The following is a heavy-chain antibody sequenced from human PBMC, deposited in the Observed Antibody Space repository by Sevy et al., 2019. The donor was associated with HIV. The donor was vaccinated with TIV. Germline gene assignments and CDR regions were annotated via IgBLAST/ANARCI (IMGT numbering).Heavy chain of an antibody. CDR3: ARAPSGSQGQSQYFHH. D-gene: IGHD1-26*01. CDR1: GYTFTNYH. Sequence: ASVKVSCKASGYTFTNYHITWVRQAPGQGLEWMGRITPNNGDTNYAQRLQGRVTMTTDTSTSTVYMELRSLRSDDTAVYYCARAPSGSQGQSQYFHHWGQGTLVTVSS. CDR2: ITPNNGDT. J-gene: IGHJ1*01. V-gene: IGHV1-18*01.